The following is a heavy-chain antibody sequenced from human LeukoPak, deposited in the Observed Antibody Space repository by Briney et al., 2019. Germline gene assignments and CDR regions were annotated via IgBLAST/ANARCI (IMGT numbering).Heavy chain of an antibody. CDR2: TSSSSSTI. CDR1: GFTFSGYD. CDR3: ARLRYYGMDV. V-gene: IGHV3-48*04. J-gene: IGHJ6*02. Sequence: GGSLRLSCAASGFTFSGYDMSWVRQAPGKGLEWVSCTSSSSSTIYYADSVKSRFTISRDNAKNSLYLQMNSLRAEDTAVYCCARLRYYGMDVWGQGTTVTVSS.